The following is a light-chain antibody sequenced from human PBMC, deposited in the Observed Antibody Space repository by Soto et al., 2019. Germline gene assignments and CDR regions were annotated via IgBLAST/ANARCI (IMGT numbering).Light chain of an antibody. V-gene: IGLV1-44*01. Sequence: QSVLTQPPSASETPGQRVTISCSGSSSNLGTHTVNWYQQVPGTAPKLLIYSTNQRPSGVPDRLSGSKSGTSASLAISGLQSDDEADYYCAAWDDSLNGPVFGGGTKLTVL. CDR2: STN. CDR1: SSNLGTHT. J-gene: IGLJ2*01. CDR3: AAWDDSLNGPV.